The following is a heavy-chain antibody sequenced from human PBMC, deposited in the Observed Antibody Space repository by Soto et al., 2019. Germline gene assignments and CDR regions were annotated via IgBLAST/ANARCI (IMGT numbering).Heavy chain of an antibody. CDR1: GYTFTSYD. D-gene: IGHD4-4*01. Sequence: GASVKVSCKASGYTFTSYDINWVRQATGQGLEWMGWMNPNSGNTGYAQKFQGRVTMTRNTSISTAYMELSSLRSEDTAVYYCARLEGMTTLTSYYYYYMDCWGKGTTVTVSS. CDR3: ARLEGMTTLTSYYYYYMDC. J-gene: IGHJ6*03. CDR2: MNPNSGNT. V-gene: IGHV1-8*01.